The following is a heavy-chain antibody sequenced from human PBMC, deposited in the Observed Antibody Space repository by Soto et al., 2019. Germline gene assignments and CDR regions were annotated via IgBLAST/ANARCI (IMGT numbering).Heavy chain of an antibody. CDR3: AGRRQSDSSISQANWLDP. Sequence: SETLSLTCTVSGGSISPYYWNWIRQAPGRGLEWIGYIYYSGSTNYNPSLESRVTISLDTSKNQFSLKLSSVTAADTAVYYFAGRRQSDSSISQANWLDPWGQGTLVTVSS. CDR2: IYYSGST. CDR1: GGSISPYY. V-gene: IGHV4-59*08. J-gene: IGHJ5*02. D-gene: IGHD2-2*01.